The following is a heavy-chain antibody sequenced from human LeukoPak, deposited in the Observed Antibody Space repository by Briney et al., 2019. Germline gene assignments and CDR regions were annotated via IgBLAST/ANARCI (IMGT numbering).Heavy chain of an antibody. V-gene: IGHV4-30-4*01. D-gene: IGHD6-19*01. CDR1: GGSISSGDYY. Sequence: SETLSLTCTVSGGSISSGDYYWSWIRQPPGKGLEWIGYIYYSGSTNYNPSLKSRVTISVDTSKNQFSLKLSSVTAADTAVYYCARNSSGFLSNWFDPWGQGTLVTVSS. J-gene: IGHJ5*02. CDR2: IYYSGST. CDR3: ARNSSGFLSNWFDP.